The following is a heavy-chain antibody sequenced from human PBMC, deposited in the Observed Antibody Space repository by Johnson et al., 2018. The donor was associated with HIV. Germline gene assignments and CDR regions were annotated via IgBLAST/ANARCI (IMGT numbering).Heavy chain of an antibody. J-gene: IGHJ3*02. CDR2: ISYDGSNK. V-gene: IGHV3-30-3*01. CDR1: GFTFSSYA. CDR3: ATVWRNEGCHAFDI. Sequence: QVQLVESGGGVVQPGRSLRLSCAASGFTFSSYAMHWVRQAPGKGLEWVAVISYDGSNKYYADSVKGRFTISRDNSKNTLYLQMNSLRAEDTAVYYCATVWRNEGCHAFDIWGQGTMVTVSS. D-gene: IGHD1-1*01.